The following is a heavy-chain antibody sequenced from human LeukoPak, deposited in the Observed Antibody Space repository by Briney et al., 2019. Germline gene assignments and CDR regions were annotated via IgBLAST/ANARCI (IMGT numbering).Heavy chain of an antibody. J-gene: IGHJ5*02. CDR2: IKGDGSEK. CDR3: ARDEYRSRWLHP. D-gene: IGHD4-11*01. CDR1: GFTFSSYW. V-gene: IGHV3-7*01. Sequence: PGGSLRLSCAASGFTFSSYWMSWVRQAPGKGLEWVAKIKGDGSEKWYVDSVKGRFTISRDNAQNSVHLQMNSLRAEDTAVYYCARDEYRSRWLHPWGQGTLVTVTS.